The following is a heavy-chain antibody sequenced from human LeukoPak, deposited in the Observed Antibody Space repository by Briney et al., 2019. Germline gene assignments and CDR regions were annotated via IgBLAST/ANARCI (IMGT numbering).Heavy chain of an antibody. J-gene: IGHJ5*02. CDR1: GYTFTSYG. CDR3: ARDHRPTIFGVVTGPVPFDP. CDR2: IIPIFGTA. D-gene: IGHD3-3*01. V-gene: IGHV1-69*05. Sequence: SVKVSCKVSGYTFTSYGISWVRQAPGQGLEWMGGIIPIFGTANYAQKFQGRVTITTDESTSTAYMELSSLRSEDTAVYYCARDHRPTIFGVVTGPVPFDPWGQGTLVTVSS.